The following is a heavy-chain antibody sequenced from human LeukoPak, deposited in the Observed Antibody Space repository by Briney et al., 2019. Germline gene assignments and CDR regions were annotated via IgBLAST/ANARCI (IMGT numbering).Heavy chain of an antibody. D-gene: IGHD3-16*02. Sequence: SETLSLTCTVSGASISSYYWSWIRQPPGKGLEWIGYIYYTGSTNYNPSLKSRVTISLDTSKNQFSLKLNSVTAADTAVYYCARRPYYVWGSYRYPAPLDYWGQGTLVTVSS. V-gene: IGHV4-59*01. J-gene: IGHJ4*02. CDR1: GASISSYY. CDR3: ARRPYYVWGSYRYPAPLDY. CDR2: IYYTGST.